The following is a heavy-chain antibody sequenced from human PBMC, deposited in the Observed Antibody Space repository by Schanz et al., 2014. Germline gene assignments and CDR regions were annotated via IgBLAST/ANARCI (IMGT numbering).Heavy chain of an antibody. Sequence: QVQLVQSGAEVKKPGASVKVSCKASGYTFTAYYMEWVRQAPGQGLEWMGWINPNNGGTSYPQSFQGRVTMTTYTSTSNASREMRRLPSDGPATFYCAKSQWSLLHPERRTSAGGLDIWGQGTMVTVSS. CDR2: INPNNGGT. J-gene: IGHJ3*02. V-gene: IGHV1-2*02. CDR1: GYTFTAYY. CDR3: AKSQWSLLHPERRTSAGGLDI. D-gene: IGHD1-26*01.